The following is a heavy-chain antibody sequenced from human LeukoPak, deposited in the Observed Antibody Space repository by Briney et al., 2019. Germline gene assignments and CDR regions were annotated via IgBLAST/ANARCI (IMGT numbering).Heavy chain of an antibody. J-gene: IGHJ4*01. V-gene: IGHV1-18*01. CDR3: ARFPGDYYDSSGLYYFDY. D-gene: IGHD3-22*01. CDR2: ISAYNGNT. CDR1: GYTFTSYG. Sequence: ASVKVACKASGYTFTSYGIGWVRQAPGQGLEGMGWISAYNGNTNYAQKLQGRVTMTTDTSTSTAYMELRSLRSDDTAVYYCARFPGDYYDSSGLYYFDYWGQGTLVTVSS.